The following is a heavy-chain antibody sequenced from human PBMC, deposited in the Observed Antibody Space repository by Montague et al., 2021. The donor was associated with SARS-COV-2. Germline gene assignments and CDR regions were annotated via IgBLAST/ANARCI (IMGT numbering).Heavy chain of an antibody. CDR2: IWYDGSNK. Sequence: SLRLSCAASGFTFSSYGMHWVRQAPGKGLEWVAVIWYDGSNKYYADSAKGRFTISRDNSKNTLYLQMNSLRAEDTAVYYCAKDIAVLGELSYYYGMDVWGQGTTVTVSS. J-gene: IGHJ6*02. CDR3: AKDIAVLGELSYYYGMDV. V-gene: IGHV3-33*06. D-gene: IGHD3-10*01. CDR1: GFTFSSYG.